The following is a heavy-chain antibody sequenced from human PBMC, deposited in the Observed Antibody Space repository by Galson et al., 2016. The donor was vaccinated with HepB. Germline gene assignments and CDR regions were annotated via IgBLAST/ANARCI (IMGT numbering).Heavy chain of an antibody. CDR3: AKDTGHCSGGVCHSPRGMDV. D-gene: IGHD2-15*01. Sequence: SLRLSCAASGFTFSSYSLNWVRQAPGKGLEWVSFISSNNYIYYADSVQGRFTISRDNAKNSLYLQMHSLRAEDTAVYYCAKDTGHCSGGVCHSPRGMDVWCQGTTFTVSS. CDR2: ISSNNYI. V-gene: IGHV3-21*01. CDR1: GFTFSSYS. J-gene: IGHJ6*02.